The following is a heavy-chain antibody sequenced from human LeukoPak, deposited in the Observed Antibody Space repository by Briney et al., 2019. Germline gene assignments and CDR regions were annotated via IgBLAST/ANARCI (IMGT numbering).Heavy chain of an antibody. D-gene: IGHD3-16*01. J-gene: IGHJ4*02. CDR1: GFTFSSYW. CDR2: IKQDGSEK. CDR3: ARDRLRGEFDD. Sequence: GGSLRLSCAASGFTFSSYWMSWVRQAPGRGLEWVANIKQDGSEKYYVDSVKDRFTIYRDNAKNSLYLQMNSLRAEDTAVYYCARDRLRGEFDDGGQGTLVTVYS. V-gene: IGHV3-7*01.